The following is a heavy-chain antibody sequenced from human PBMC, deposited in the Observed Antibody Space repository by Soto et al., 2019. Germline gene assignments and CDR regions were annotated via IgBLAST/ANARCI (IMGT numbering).Heavy chain of an antibody. CDR2: IKQDGSEK. V-gene: IGHV3-7*05. J-gene: IGHJ3*02. CDR1: GFPFSSHW. CDR3: VRDSAGAYDI. Sequence: GGSLRLSCAASGFPFSSHWMSWVRQAPGKGLEWVANIKQDGSEKYYVDSVKGRFTISRDNAKNSLFLLLNSLRAEDTAVYYCVRDSAGAYDIWGQGTMVTVSS.